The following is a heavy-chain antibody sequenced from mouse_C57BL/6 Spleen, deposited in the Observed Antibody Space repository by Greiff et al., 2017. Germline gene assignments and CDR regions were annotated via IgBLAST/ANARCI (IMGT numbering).Heavy chain of an antibody. D-gene: IGHD1-1*01. CDR1: GYTFTSYW. Sequence: QVQLQQPGAELVKPGASVKLSCKASGYTFTSYWMHWVKQRPGQGLEWIGMIHPNSGSTNYNEKFKSKATLTVDKSSSTAYMQLSSLTSEDSAVYYCARGPYGSSSYYFDYWGQGTTLTVSS. J-gene: IGHJ2*01. CDR3: ARGPYGSSSYYFDY. V-gene: IGHV1-64*01. CDR2: IHPNSGST.